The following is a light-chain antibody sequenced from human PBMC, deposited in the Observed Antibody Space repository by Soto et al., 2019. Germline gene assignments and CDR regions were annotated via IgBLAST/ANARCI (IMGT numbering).Light chain of an antibody. V-gene: IGKV3-20*01. CDR3: QQFGSSLPIT. J-gene: IGKJ5*01. Sequence: EIVLTQSPGTLSLSPGERATLSCRASQSVSNGYVAWYQVKPGQAPRLVIYGASSRATGIPDRFSGSGSGTDFTLTISRLEPEDFAVYYCQQFGSSLPITFGQGTRLEIK. CDR2: GAS. CDR1: QSVSNGY.